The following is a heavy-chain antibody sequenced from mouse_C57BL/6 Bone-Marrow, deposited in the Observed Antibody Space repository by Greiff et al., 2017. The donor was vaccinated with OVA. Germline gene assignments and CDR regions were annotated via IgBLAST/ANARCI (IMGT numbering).Heavy chain of an antibody. V-gene: IGHV1-82*01. CDR3: ASPYGYFDY. J-gene: IGHJ2*01. Sequence: QVQLKESGPELVKPGASVKISCKASGYAFSSSWMNWVKQRPGKGLEWIGRIYPGDGDTNYNGKFKGKATLTADKSSSTAYMQLSSLTSEDSAVYFCASPYGYFDYWGQGTTLTVSS. D-gene: IGHD1-1*01. CDR2: IYPGDGDT. CDR1: GYAFSSSW.